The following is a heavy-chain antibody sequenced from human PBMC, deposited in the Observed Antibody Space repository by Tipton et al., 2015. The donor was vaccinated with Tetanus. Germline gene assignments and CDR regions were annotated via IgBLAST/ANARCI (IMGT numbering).Heavy chain of an antibody. CDR2: IYYSGST. V-gene: IGHV4-59*01. CDR1: GGSISSYY. CDR3: ARDYYYGMDV. Sequence: TLSLTCAVSGGSISSYYWSWIRQPPGKGLEWIGYIYYSGSTNYNPSLKSRVTISVDTSKNQFSLKLSSVTAADTAVYYCARDYYYGMDVWGQGTTVTVSS. J-gene: IGHJ6*02.